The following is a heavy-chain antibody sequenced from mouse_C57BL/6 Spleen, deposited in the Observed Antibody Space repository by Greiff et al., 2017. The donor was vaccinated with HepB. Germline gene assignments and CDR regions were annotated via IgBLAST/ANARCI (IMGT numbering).Heavy chain of an antibody. J-gene: IGHJ3*01. Sequence: QVQLQQSGPGLVQPSQSLSITCTVSGFSLTSYGVHWVRQSPGKGLEWLGVIWRGGSTDYNAAFMSRLSITKDNSKSQVFFKMNSLQADDTAIYYCARIYYGSSEGFAYWGQGTLVTVSA. CDR1: GFSLTSYG. CDR3: ARIYYGSSEGFAY. CDR2: IWRGGST. D-gene: IGHD1-1*01. V-gene: IGHV2-5*01.